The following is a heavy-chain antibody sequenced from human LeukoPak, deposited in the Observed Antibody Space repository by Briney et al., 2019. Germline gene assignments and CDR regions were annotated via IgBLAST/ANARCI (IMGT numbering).Heavy chain of an antibody. CDR1: GFTFDDYA. CDR3: AKDSRRFGSDPRDLYYFDY. D-gene: IGHD3-3*01. Sequence: PGGSLRLSCAASGFTFDDYAMHWVRQAPGKGLEWVSLISWDGGSTYYADSVKGRFTISRDNSKNSLYLQMNSLRAEDTALYYCAKDSRRFGSDPRDLYYFDYWGQGTLVTVSS. CDR2: ISWDGGST. V-gene: IGHV3-43D*03. J-gene: IGHJ4*02.